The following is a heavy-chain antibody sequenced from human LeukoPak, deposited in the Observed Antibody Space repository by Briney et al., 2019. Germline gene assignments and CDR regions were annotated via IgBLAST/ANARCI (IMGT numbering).Heavy chain of an antibody. J-gene: IGHJ3*02. CDR1: GYIFTSYY. CDR3: ARDSMVVVTIHDAFEI. V-gene: IGHV1-46*01. D-gene: IGHD3-22*01. Sequence: ASVKVSCKASGYIFTSYYMHWVRQAPGQGLEWMGIINPSGGSTNYAQKFQGRVTMTRDTSTSTSYMELSSLRPDDTAVYFCARDSMVVVTIHDAFEIWGQGTRVTVSS. CDR2: INPSGGST.